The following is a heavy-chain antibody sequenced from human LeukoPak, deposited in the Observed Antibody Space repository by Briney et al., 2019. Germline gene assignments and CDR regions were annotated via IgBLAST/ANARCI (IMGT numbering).Heavy chain of an antibody. CDR2: ISYDGSNR. CDR1: GFTFSSYA. D-gene: IGHD6-19*01. CDR3: ARGGRGEAVARSPPNY. Sequence: GGSLRLSCAASGFTFSSYAMHWVRQAPGKGLEWVAVISYDGSNRYYADSVKGRFTISRDNSKNTLYLQMNSLRAEDTAVYYCARGGRGEAVARSPPNYWGQGTLVTVSS. V-gene: IGHV3-30*04. J-gene: IGHJ4*02.